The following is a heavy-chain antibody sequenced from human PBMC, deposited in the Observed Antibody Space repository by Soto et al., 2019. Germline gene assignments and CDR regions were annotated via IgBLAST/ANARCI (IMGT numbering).Heavy chain of an antibody. CDR2: IYTSGST. Sequence: SETLSLTCTVSGGSISSYYWSWIRQPAGKGLEWIGRIYTSGSTNYNPSLKSRVTMSVDTSKNQFSLKLSSVTAADTAVYYCASGTSYYYGSGSYYYYYYGMDVWGQGTTVTV. CDR3: ASGTSYYYGSGSYYYYYYGMDV. J-gene: IGHJ6*02. CDR1: GGSISSYY. D-gene: IGHD3-10*01. V-gene: IGHV4-4*07.